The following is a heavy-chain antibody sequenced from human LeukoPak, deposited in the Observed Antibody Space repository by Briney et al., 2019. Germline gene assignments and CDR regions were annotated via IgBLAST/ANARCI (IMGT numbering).Heavy chain of an antibody. Sequence: SETLSLTCTVSGGSISSYYRSWIRQPPGKGLEGIGYIYYSGSTNYNPSLKSRVTISVDTSKNQFSLKLGSVTAADTAVYYCARLGGDSSGWYRSFDYWGQGTLVTVSS. D-gene: IGHD6-19*01. V-gene: IGHV4-59*08. J-gene: IGHJ4*02. CDR3: ARLGGDSSGWYRSFDY. CDR1: GGSISSYY. CDR2: IYYSGST.